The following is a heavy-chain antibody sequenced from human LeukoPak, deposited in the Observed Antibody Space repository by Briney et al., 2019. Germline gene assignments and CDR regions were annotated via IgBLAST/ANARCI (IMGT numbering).Heavy chain of an antibody. Sequence: SETLSLTRTVSGGSISSYYWSWIRQPPGKGLEWIGYIYYSGNTNYNPSLKSRVTISVDTSKNQFSLKLSSVTAADTAVYYCAKHSDSSGFYYYGLDVWGQGTTVTVSS. CDR2: IYYSGNT. D-gene: IGHD3-22*01. CDR1: GGSISSYY. V-gene: IGHV4-59*08. J-gene: IGHJ6*02. CDR3: AKHSDSSGFYYYGLDV.